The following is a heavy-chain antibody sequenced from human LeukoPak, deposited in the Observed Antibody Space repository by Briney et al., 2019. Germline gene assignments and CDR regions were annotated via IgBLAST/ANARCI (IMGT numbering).Heavy chain of an antibody. D-gene: IGHD3-9*01. V-gene: IGHV3-74*01. J-gene: IGHJ4*02. CDR1: GFTFSSYW. CDR3: ARLDILTGNYYYFNF. CDR2: ISSDGSTT. Sequence: GGSLRLSCAASGFTFSSYWMHWVRQAPGMGLVWVSRISSDGSTTSYADSVKGRFTISRDNAKDTLYMQMNSLRAEDTAVYYCARLDILTGNYYYFNFWGQGTLVTVSS.